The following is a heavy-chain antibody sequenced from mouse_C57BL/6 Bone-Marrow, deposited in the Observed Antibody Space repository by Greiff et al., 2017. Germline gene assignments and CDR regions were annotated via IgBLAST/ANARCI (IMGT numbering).Heavy chain of an antibody. CDR3: AREGITTVSMDY. J-gene: IGHJ4*01. CDR1: GYSITSGYY. V-gene: IGHV3-6*01. CDR2: ISYDGSN. Sequence: EVKLMESGPGLVKPSQSLSLTCSVTGYSITSGYYWNWIRQFPGNKLEWMGYISYDGSNNYNPSLKNRISITRDTSKNQFFLKLNSVTTEDTATYYCAREGITTVSMDYWGQGTSVTVSS. D-gene: IGHD1-1*01.